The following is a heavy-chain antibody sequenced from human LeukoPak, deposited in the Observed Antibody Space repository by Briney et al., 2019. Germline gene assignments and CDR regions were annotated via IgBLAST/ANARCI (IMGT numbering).Heavy chain of an antibody. D-gene: IGHD5-24*01. Sequence: GGSLRLSCAASGFTVSSNYMSRVRQAPGKGLEWVSAISGSGGSTYYADSVKGRFTISRDNSKSTLFLQMNSLRAEDTAVYYCAKDPRVGSRVATPCHWGQGTLVTVSS. J-gene: IGHJ4*02. CDR1: GFTVSSNY. CDR3: AKDPRVGSRVATPCH. V-gene: IGHV3-23*01. CDR2: ISGSGGST.